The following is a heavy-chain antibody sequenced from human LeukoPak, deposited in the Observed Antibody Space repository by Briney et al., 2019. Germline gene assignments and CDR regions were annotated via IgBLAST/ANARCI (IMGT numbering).Heavy chain of an antibody. CDR1: GYSISSGYY. D-gene: IGHD2-2*01. Sequence: SETLSLTCTVSGYSISSGYYWGWIRQPPGKGLEWIGSIYHSGSTYYNPSLKSRVTISVDTSKNQFSLKLSSVTAADTAVYYCARNTTSYCSSISCAPHNWFDPWGQGTLVTVSS. CDR3: ARNTTSYCSSISCAPHNWFDP. J-gene: IGHJ5*02. CDR2: IYHSGST. V-gene: IGHV4-38-2*02.